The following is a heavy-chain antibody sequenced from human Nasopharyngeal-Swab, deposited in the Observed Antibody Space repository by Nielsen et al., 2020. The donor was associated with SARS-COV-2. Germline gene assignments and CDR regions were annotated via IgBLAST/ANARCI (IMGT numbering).Heavy chain of an antibody. CDR3: ARVHLVIVPATFDY. D-gene: IGHD2-2*01. CDR2: IKYDGSEK. V-gene: IGHV3-7*01. Sequence: GESLKISCVASGFIFDNYLLSWVRQAPGKGLEWVANIKYDGSEKYYVDSVRGRFTISRDNAKNTVYLQMNSLRAEDTAVYYCARVHLVIVPATFDYWGQGTLVTVSS. CDR1: GFIFDNYL. J-gene: IGHJ4*02.